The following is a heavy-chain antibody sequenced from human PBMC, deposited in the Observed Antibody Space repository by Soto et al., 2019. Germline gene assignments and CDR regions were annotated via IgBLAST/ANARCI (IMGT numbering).Heavy chain of an antibody. CDR2: ISGSGGST. CDR3: AKGYCSGGSCYLFDY. J-gene: IGHJ4*02. D-gene: IGHD2-15*01. V-gene: IGHV3-23*01. Sequence: GGSLRLSCAASGFTFSSYAMGWVRQAPGKGLEWVSAISGSGGSTYYADSVKGRFTISRDNSKNTLYLQMNSLRAEDTAVYYCAKGYCSGGSCYLFDYWGQGTLVTVSS. CDR1: GFTFSSYA.